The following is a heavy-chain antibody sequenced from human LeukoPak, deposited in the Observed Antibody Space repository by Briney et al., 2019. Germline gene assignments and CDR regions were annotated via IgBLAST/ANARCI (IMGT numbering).Heavy chain of an antibody. CDR3: AKDLQLVRWFCFDY. Sequence: PGGSLRLSCAVSGFSVTNNYMSWVRQAPGKGLEWVSVFYVGGATYYADSVKGRFTISRDNSKNTLYLQMNSLRAEDTAVYYCAKDLQLVRWFCFDYWGQGTLVTVS. D-gene: IGHD6-13*01. J-gene: IGHJ4*02. CDR2: FYVGGAT. V-gene: IGHV3-53*01. CDR1: GFSVTNNY.